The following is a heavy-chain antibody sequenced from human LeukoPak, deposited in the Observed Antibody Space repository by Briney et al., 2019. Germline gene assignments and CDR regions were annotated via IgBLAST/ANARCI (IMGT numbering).Heavy chain of an antibody. CDR2: VDPQTGET. Sequence: ASVKISCKASGYIFTDYYMHWVQQAPGKGLEYMGRVDPQTGETIYAEKFQGRVTITADTSTDTAYMELTGLKSEDTAVYFCVTDGYGDYCARFWGQGSLVTVSS. CDR1: GYIFTDYY. D-gene: IGHD4-17*01. V-gene: IGHV1-69-2*01. J-gene: IGHJ4*02. CDR3: VTDGYGDYCARF.